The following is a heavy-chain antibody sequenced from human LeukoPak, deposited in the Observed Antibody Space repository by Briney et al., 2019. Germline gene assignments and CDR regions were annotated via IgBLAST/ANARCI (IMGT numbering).Heavy chain of an antibody. V-gene: IGHV3-7*01. CDR2: IKQDGSEK. Sequence: PGGSLRLSCAASGFTFSSYWMSWVRQAPGKGLEWVANIKQDGSEKYYVDSVKGRFTISRDNAKNSLYLQMNSLRAEDTAVYYCARDGPRDNGDYYFDYWGQGTLVTVSS. CDR1: GFTFSSYW. CDR3: ARDGPRDNGDYYFDY. D-gene: IGHD4-17*01. J-gene: IGHJ4*02.